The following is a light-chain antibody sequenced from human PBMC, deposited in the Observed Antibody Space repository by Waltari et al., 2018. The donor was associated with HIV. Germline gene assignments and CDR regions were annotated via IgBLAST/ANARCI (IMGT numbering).Light chain of an antibody. V-gene: IGKV3-20*01. CDR1: QSVSSSY. CDR2: AAS. J-gene: IGKJ1*01. CDR3: QQYGSSPRT. Sequence: EIVLTQSPGTLSLFPGERAPLACRASQSVSSSYLAWYQQKPGQAPRLLIYAASSRATGIPDRFSGSGSGTDFTLTISRLEPGDIAVYYCQQYGSSPRTFGQGTKVEVK.